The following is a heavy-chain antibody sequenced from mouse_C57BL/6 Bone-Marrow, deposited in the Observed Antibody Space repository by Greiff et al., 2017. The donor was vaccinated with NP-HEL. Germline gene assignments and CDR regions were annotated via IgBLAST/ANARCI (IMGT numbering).Heavy chain of an antibody. CDR1: GFTFSSYG. CDR2: ISSGGSYT. V-gene: IGHV5-6*02. Sequence: DVKLVESGGDLVKPGGSLKLSCAVSGFTFSSYGMSWVRQTPDKRLEWVAIISSGGSYTYYPDSVKGRFTISRDNAKNTLYLQMSSLKSEDTAMYYCARFHYDDSSVFAYWGQGTLVTVSA. CDR3: ARFHYDDSSVFAY. J-gene: IGHJ3*01. D-gene: IGHD1-1*01.